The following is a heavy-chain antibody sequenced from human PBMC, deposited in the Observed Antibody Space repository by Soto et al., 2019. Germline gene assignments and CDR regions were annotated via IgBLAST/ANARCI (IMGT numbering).Heavy chain of an antibody. V-gene: IGHV4-39*01. J-gene: IGHJ4*02. D-gene: IGHD3-22*01. Sequence: SDTLSLTCRVSDGSMNSDSSYWGWIRQPPGKGLVWIGVINHSGSTYHNLSLKGPVNMSVDASRNQFSLKLTSMTAADTAVYYCARLGGYVSVGYYYLWDSWGQGTLVTVSS. CDR1: DGSMNSDSSY. CDR2: INHSGST. CDR3: ARLGGYVSVGYYYLWDS.